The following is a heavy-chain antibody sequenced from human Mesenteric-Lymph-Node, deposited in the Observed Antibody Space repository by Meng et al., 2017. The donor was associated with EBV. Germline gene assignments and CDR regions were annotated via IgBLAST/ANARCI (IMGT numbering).Heavy chain of an antibody. CDR1: GESRSGKY. J-gene: IGHJ4*02. CDR2: INYSGST. D-gene: IGHD5-18*01. Sequence: GRFKHGGGGLLNASAALHPTCAVYGESRSGKYWSWIRQPPGKGLEWIGEINYSGSTNYNPSLKSRVTLSVDTSKNQFSLNLNSVTAADTAVYYCARGHPPGYSYGRPHDYWGQGTLVTVSS. V-gene: IGHV4-34*01. CDR3: ARGHPPGYSYGRPHDY.